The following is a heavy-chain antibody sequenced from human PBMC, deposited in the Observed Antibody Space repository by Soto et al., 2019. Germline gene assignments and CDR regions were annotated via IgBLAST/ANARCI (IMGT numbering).Heavy chain of an antibody. CDR3: ASSPAPNSGYDLQH. J-gene: IGHJ1*01. V-gene: IGHV1-58*01. D-gene: IGHD5-12*01. CDR1: GFTFTSSA. Sequence: ASVKVSCKASGFTFTSSAVQWVRQARGQRLEWIGWIIVGSGNTNYSQKFQERVTITRDTSASTAYMELSSLRSEDTAVYYCASSPAPNSGYDLQHWGQGTLVTVSS. CDR2: IIVGSGNT.